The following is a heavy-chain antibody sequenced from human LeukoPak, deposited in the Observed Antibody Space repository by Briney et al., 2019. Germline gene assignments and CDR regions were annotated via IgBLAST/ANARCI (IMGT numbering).Heavy chain of an antibody. CDR3: ARDLLNEGNHLDY. V-gene: IGHV3-7*03. Sequence: GGSLRLSCAASGFTFSSYWMNWARQAPGKGLEWVASINHNGNVNYYVDSVKGRFTISRDNAKNSLYLQMSSLRAEDTAVYYCARDLLNEGNHLDYWGQGTLVTVSS. CDR2: INHNGNVN. D-gene: IGHD4-23*01. CDR1: GFTFSSYW. J-gene: IGHJ4*02.